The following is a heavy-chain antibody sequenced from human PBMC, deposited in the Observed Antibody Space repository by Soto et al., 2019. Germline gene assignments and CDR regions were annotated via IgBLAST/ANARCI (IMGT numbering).Heavy chain of an antibody. D-gene: IGHD4-17*01. CDR2: INAGNGNT. J-gene: IGHJ4*02. Sequence: ASVKVSCKASGYTFTSYAMHWVRQAPGQRLEWMGWINAGNGNTKYSQKSQGRVTITRDTSASTAYMELSSLRSEDTAVYYCASSTTVTTLADYWGQGTLVTVSS. CDR3: ASSTTVTTLADY. CDR1: GYTFTSYA. V-gene: IGHV1-3*01.